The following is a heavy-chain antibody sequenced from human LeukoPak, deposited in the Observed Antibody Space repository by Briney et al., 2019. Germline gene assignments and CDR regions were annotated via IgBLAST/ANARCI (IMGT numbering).Heavy chain of an antibody. CDR2: TYYRSKWNN. J-gene: IGHJ5*01. CDR3: ARLVGASWFDS. Sequence: SQTLSLTCAISGDSVSTNSATWTWLRQSPSRGLEWLGRTYYRSKWNNDYAVSMKSRITINPDTPKNQFSLQLNSVTPEDTAVYYCARLVGASWFDSWGQGTLDTVSS. V-gene: IGHV6-1*01. CDR1: GDSVSTNSAT. D-gene: IGHD1-26*01.